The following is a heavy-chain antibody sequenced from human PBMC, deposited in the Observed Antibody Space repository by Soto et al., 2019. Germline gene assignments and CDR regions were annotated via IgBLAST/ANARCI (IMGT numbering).Heavy chain of an antibody. CDR1: GDTFAFYS. V-gene: IGHV1-69*02. D-gene: IGHD3-10*01. Sequence: QVQLVQSGAEVKRPGSSVKVSCKASGDTFAFYSINWVRQAPGLGLEWMGRINPILSMSNYAQRFQGRVTMIADKSTSTAYMVLNSLRSEDTDMYYCATSYGSGYRAFDYWGQGALFTVSS. J-gene: IGHJ4*02. CDR3: ATSYGSGYRAFDY. CDR2: INPILSMS.